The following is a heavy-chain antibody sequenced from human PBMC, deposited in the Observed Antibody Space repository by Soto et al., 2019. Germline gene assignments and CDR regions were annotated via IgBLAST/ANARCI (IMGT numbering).Heavy chain of an antibody. J-gene: IGHJ4*02. CDR3: FGDRNNWNDFDY. CDR2: IKRDGSEI. D-gene: IGHD1-20*01. CDR1: RFIFSTYW. Sequence: EVQLVESGGGLVQPGGSLRLSCEAPRFIFSTYWMTWVRQAPGKGLEWVANIKRDGSEIYYADSVKGRFTISRDNAKKSLFPQNNSLRIEDTAVFYRFGDRNNWNDFDYWGQGTLVTRSS. V-gene: IGHV3-7*01.